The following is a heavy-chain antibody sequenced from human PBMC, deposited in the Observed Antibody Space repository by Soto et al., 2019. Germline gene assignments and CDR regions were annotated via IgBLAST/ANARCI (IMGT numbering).Heavy chain of an antibody. CDR3: ARLKYSSSSPRYYYYYGMDV. CDR1: GGSLTSLY. Sequence: PSQTLSLTCAVDGGSLTSLYCSWVRHPPGKWLEWSGEINHSGSTNCKPSLKSRVTISVDTSKNQFSMKLSSVTAADTAVYYCARLKYSSSSPRYYYYYGMDVWGQGTTVTVSS. V-gene: IGHV4-34*01. D-gene: IGHD6-13*01. CDR2: INHSGST. J-gene: IGHJ6*02.